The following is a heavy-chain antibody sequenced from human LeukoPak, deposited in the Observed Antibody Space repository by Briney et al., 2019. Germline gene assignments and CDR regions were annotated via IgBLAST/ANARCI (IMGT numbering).Heavy chain of an antibody. Sequence: PSETLSLTCAVYGGSFSGYYWSWIRQPPGKGLEWIGEINHSGSTNYNPSLKSRVTISVDTSKNQFSLKLSSVTAADTAVYYCARGGWGHYFDYWGQGTLVTVSS. V-gene: IGHV4-34*01. CDR1: GGSFSGYY. CDR2: INHSGST. CDR3: ARGGWGHYFDY. D-gene: IGHD6-19*01. J-gene: IGHJ4*02.